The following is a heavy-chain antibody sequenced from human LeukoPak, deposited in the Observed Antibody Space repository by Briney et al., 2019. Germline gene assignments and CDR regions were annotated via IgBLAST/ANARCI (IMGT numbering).Heavy chain of an antibody. J-gene: IGHJ1*01. CDR2: ISSDGATT. D-gene: IGHD2-21*01. CDR3: AGSTPWIGIFQY. CDR1: GFTFSSYS. V-gene: IGHV3-48*04. Sequence: GGSLRLSCAASGFTFSSYSMTWVRQAPGEGLQWVSYISSDGATTYYADSVKGGFIISRDNAKNSLFLQINSLRAEDTAVYYCAGSTPWIGIFQYWGQGTLVTVSS.